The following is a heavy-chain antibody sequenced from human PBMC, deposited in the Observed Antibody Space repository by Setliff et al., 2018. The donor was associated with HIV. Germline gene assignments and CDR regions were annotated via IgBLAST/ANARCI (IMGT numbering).Heavy chain of an antibody. Sequence: PSVKVSCKASGYSFITYVVYWVRQAPGQRLEWMGWINAGNGNTKYSQKFQGRVTITRDTSAKIAYMELSSLTSEDTAVYYCATDPTSRAYGSGSFGWLDPWGQGTLVTVS. D-gene: IGHD3-10*01. J-gene: IGHJ5*02. CDR1: GYSFITYV. CDR3: ATDPTSRAYGSGSFGWLDP. CDR2: INAGNGNT. V-gene: IGHV1-3*01.